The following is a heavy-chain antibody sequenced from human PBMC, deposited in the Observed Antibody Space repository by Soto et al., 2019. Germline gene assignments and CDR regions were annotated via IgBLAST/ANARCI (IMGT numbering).Heavy chain of an antibody. CDR3: ARGFHYGTIDS. V-gene: IGHV3-53*01. CDR1: GFSVNSDY. Sequence: EVQLVESGGALIQPGGSLRLSCAASGFSVNSDYMSWVRQAPGKGLEWVSLIFPGGITYYADSVKGRFTISKDSSKKTLYLQMNNLRADDTPIFYCARGFHYGTIDSWGQGTLVTVSS. D-gene: IGHD3-10*01. CDR2: IFPGGIT. J-gene: IGHJ4*02.